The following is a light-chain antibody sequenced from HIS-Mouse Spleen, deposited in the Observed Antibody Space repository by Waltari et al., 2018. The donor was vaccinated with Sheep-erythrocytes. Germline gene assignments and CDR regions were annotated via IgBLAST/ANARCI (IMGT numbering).Light chain of an antibody. CDR2: EGS. V-gene: IGLV2-23*01. CDR3: CSYAGSSTPWV. CDR1: SSDVGSYNL. Sequence: QSALTQPASVSGSPGQSITPPGPGTSSDVGSYNLVSWYQQHPGKAPKLMIYEGSKRPSGVSNRFSGSKSGNTASLTISGLQAEDEADYYCCSYAGSSTPWVFGGGTKLTVL. J-gene: IGLJ3*02.